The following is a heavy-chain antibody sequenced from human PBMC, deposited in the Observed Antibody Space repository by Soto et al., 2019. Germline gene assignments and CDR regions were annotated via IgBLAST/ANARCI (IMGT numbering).Heavy chain of an antibody. CDR2: FDPEDGET. J-gene: IGHJ6*02. V-gene: IGHV1-24*01. D-gene: IGHD3-3*01. CDR3: STTYYDFWSGPRGYYGMDV. CDR1: GYTLTELS. Sequence: GASVKVSCKVSGYTLTELSMHWVRQAPGKGLEWMGGFDPEDGETIYAQKFQGRATMTEDTSTDTAYMELSSLRSEDMAVYYCSTTYYDFWSGPRGYYGMDVWGQGTTVTVSS.